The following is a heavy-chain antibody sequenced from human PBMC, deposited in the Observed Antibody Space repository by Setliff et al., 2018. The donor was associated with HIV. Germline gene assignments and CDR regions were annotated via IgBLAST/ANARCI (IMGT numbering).Heavy chain of an antibody. CDR1: GDTFSNYA. Sequence: ASVKVSCKASGDTFSNYAISWVRQAPGQGLEWMGGIIPIFGTASHAQKFQGRVTITTDESTSTAYMELSSLRFEDTAMYYWASAYCSSTGRYVRWGNGMDVWGQGTTVTVSS. CDR2: IIPIFGTA. D-gene: IGHD2-2*01. J-gene: IGHJ6*02. V-gene: IGHV1-69*05. CDR3: ASAYCSSTGRYVRWGNGMDV.